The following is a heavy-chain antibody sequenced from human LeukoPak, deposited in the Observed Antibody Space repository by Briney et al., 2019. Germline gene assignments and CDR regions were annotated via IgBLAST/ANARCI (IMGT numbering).Heavy chain of an antibody. CDR2: IYYSGST. CDR3: ASYFFGGSIGAAAPGTVVKHDC. CDR1: GGSISSISSNNYH. V-gene: IGHV4-39*07. Sequence: SETLSLTCIVSGGSISSISSNNYHWGWIRQPPGKGLEWIGSIYYSGSTYYNPSLKSRVTISVDTSKNQFSLKLSSVTAADTAVYYCASYFFGGSIGAAAPGTVVKHDCWGQGTLVTVSS. J-gene: IGHJ4*02. D-gene: IGHD4-23*01.